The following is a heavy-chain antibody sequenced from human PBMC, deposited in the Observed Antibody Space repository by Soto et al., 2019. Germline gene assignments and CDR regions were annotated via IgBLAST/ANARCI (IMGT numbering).Heavy chain of an antibody. V-gene: IGHV4-61*01. CDR1: GGSVSSSSYY. CDR2: IYYSGST. D-gene: IGHD4-17*01. CDR3: ARAMTTVTTLDY. J-gene: IGHJ4*02. Sequence: SETLSLTCTVSGGSVSSSSYYWSWIRQPPGKGLEWIGYIYYSGSTNYNPSLKSRVTISVDTSKNQFSLKLSSVTAADTAVYYCARAMTTVTTLDYWGQGTLVTVSS.